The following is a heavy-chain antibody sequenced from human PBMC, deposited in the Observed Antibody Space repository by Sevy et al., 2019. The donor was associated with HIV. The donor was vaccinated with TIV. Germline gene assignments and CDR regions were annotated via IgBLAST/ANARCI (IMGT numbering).Heavy chain of an antibody. D-gene: IGHD3-16*01. V-gene: IGHV4-4*02. CDR2: IYHSGTT. CDR3: ARLTGGVDSGFQH. CDR1: DGSIRSSNW. Sequence: SETLSLTCAVSDGSIRSSNWWSWVRQSPGKGLEWIGEIYHSGTTNRNPSLESRVTISIDKSKNLFSLKLSSVTAADTAVYYCARLTGGVDSGFQHWGQGTLVTVSS. J-gene: IGHJ1*01.